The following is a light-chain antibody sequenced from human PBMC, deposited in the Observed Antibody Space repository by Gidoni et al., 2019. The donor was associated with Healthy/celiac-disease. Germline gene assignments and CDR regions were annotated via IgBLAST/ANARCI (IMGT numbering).Light chain of an antibody. CDR1: SSDVGGSNY. CDR2: DVS. Sequence: QSALTQPASVSGSPGQSITISCTGTSSDVGGSNYVSWYQQHPGKAPKLMIYDVSNRPSGVSKRFSGSKSGNTASLTISGLQAEDEADYYCSSYTSSSTRVFGGGTKLTVL. CDR3: SSYTSSSTRV. V-gene: IGLV2-14*03. J-gene: IGLJ2*01.